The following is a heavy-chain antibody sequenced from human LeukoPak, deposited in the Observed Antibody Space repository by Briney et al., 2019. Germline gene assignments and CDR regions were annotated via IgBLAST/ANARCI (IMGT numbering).Heavy chain of an antibody. D-gene: IGHD2-2*02. Sequence: GGSLRLSCAASGFTFSGYGMHWVRQAPGKGLEWVTVIWSDGSNKYYADSVKGRFTISRDNSKNTLYLQMNSLRAEDTAVYYCAKEPYCSSTSCYSPYYFDYWGQGTLVTVSS. CDR3: AKEPYCSSTSCYSPYYFDY. J-gene: IGHJ4*02. V-gene: IGHV3-33*06. CDR2: IWSDGSNK. CDR1: GFTFSGYG.